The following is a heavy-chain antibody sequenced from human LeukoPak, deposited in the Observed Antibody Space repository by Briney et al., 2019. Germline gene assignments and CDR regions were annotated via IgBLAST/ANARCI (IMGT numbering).Heavy chain of an antibody. CDR3: ATDTSGYHNG. Sequence: GGSLRLSCAASGFTVSNTYMSWVRQAPGKGLEWVSVIYSDGNTYYAVSVKGRFTISRDNSKNTLYLEMNSLRAEDTAVYYCATDTSGYHNGWGQGTLVTVSS. D-gene: IGHD5-12*01. V-gene: IGHV3-53*01. CDR2: IYSDGNT. CDR1: GFTVSNTY. J-gene: IGHJ4*02.